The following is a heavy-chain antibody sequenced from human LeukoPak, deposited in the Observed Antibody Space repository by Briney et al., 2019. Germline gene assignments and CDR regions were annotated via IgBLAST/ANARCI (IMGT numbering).Heavy chain of an antibody. CDR1: GASLTSFY. D-gene: IGHD6-19*01. V-gene: IGHV4-59*01. CDR3: ARDGYSSGRKSLYYYGMDV. Sequence: WETLSLTCSVSGASLTSFYWSWIRQSPGKGLEWIGYRYFSGRTHFNPSLKSRVTTSVDTSKNQLSLELASVTAADTAVYYCARDGYSSGRKSLYYYGMDVWGQGITVTVSS. J-gene: IGHJ6*02. CDR2: RYFSGRT.